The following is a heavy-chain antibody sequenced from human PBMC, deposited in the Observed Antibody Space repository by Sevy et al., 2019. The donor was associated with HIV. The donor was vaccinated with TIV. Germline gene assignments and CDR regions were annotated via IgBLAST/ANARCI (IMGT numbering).Heavy chain of an antibody. D-gene: IGHD3-3*01. V-gene: IGHV3-15*01. CDR3: TTDFSMDYYDFWSGYYRDYFYGMDV. Sequence: GESLKISCAASGFTFSNAWMSWVRQAPGKGLEWVGRIKSKTDGGTTDYAAPVKGRFTISRDDSKNTLYLQMNSLKTEDTVVYYCTTDFSMDYYDFWSGYYRDYFYGMDVWGQGTTVTVSS. J-gene: IGHJ6*02. CDR1: GFTFSNAW. CDR2: IKSKTDGGTT.